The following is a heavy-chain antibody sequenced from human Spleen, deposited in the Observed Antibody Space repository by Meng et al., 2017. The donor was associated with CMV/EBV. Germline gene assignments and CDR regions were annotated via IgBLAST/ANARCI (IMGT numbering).Heavy chain of an antibody. J-gene: IGHJ6*02. CDR2: ISSSSTI. Sequence: GESLKISCAASGFTFSDCYMNWVRQAPGKGLEWVSSISSSSTIYYADSVKGRFTISRDNAKNSLYLQMNSLRAEDTAVYFCARGGALDWNYNIGMDVWGQGTAVTVSS. V-gene: IGHV3-69-1*01. CDR1: GFTFSDCY. CDR3: ARGGALDWNYNIGMDV. D-gene: IGHD1-7*01.